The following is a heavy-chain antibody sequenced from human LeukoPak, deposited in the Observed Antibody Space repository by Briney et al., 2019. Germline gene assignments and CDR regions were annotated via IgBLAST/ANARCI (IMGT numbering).Heavy chain of an antibody. Sequence: GGSLRLSCAASGFTFSTYAMSWVRQAPGTGLEWVSAISGSGDNTYYADSVKGRFTISRDGSKNTLYVQMNSLRAEDTAVYYCAKKWGHDSSSYFDYWGQGTLVTVSS. CDR1: GFTFSTYA. J-gene: IGHJ4*02. V-gene: IGHV3-23*01. CDR3: AKKWGHDSSSYFDY. D-gene: IGHD6-6*01. CDR2: ISGSGDNT.